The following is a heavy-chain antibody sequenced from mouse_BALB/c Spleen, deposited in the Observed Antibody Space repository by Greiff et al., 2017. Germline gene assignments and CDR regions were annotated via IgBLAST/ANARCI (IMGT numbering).Heavy chain of an antibody. CDR3: ARWRIDDGDY. CDR1: GYTFTSYV. CDR2: INPYNDGT. J-gene: IGHJ2*01. V-gene: IGHV1-14*01. Sequence: VHVKQSGPELVKPGASVKMSCKASGYTFTSYVMHWVKQKPGQGLEWIGYINPYNDGTKYNEKFKGKATLTSDKSSSTAYMELSSLTSEDSAVDYCARWRIDDGDYWGQGTTLTVSS. D-gene: IGHD2-12*01.